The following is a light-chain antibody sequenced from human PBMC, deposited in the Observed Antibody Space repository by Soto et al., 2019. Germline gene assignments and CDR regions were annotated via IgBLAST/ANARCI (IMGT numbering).Light chain of an antibody. V-gene: IGKV3-11*01. CDR2: DAS. J-gene: IGKJ3*01. CDR1: QSVSDY. Sequence: EIVLTQSPATLSLSPGERATLSCRASQSVSDYLAWYQQKPGQAPRLLIYDASNRATGIPARFSGSGSGTDFTLTISSLEPEDFAVYYCQQRSSWPPEFTFGAGTTVDIK. CDR3: QQRSSWPPEFT.